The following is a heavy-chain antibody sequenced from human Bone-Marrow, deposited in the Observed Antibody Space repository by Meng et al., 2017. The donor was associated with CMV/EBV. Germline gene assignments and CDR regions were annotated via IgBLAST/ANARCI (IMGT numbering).Heavy chain of an antibody. J-gene: IGHJ6*02. Sequence: SETLSLTCTVSGGSISSSSYYWGWIRQPPGKGLEWIGSIYYSGSTYYNPSLKSRVTISVDTSKNQFSLKLSSVTAADTAVYYCARAVPAAIREEKYYYYYGMDVWGQGTTVTVSS. CDR3: ARAVPAAIREEKYYYYYGMDV. CDR2: IYYSGST. D-gene: IGHD2-2*02. V-gene: IGHV4-39*07. CDR1: GGSISSSSYY.